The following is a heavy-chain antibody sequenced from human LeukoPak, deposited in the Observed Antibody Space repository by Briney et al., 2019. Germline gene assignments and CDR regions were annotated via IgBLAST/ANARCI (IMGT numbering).Heavy chain of an antibody. D-gene: IGHD1-1*01. Sequence: GRSLRLSCAASGFTFSSYAMHWVRQAPGKGLEWVAVISYDGSNKYYADSVKGRFTISRDNSKNTLYLQMNSLRAEGTAVYYCSKKGQADDDGKPDWGQGTLVTVSP. J-gene: IGHJ4*02. CDR1: GFTFSSYA. V-gene: IGHV3-30-3*02. CDR3: SKKGQADDDGKPD. CDR2: ISYDGSNK.